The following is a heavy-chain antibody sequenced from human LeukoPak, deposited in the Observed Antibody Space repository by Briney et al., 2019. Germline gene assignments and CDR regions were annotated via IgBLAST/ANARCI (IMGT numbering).Heavy chain of an antibody. Sequence: LETLSLTCAVYGGSFSGYYWSWIRQPPGKGLEWIGEINHSGSTNYNPSLKSRVTISVDTSKNQFSLKLSSVTAADTAVYYCARGQGAPDGYNYFDYWGQGTLVTVSS. CDR3: ARGQGAPDGYNYFDY. CDR1: GGSFSGYY. D-gene: IGHD5-24*01. V-gene: IGHV4-34*01. J-gene: IGHJ4*02. CDR2: INHSGST.